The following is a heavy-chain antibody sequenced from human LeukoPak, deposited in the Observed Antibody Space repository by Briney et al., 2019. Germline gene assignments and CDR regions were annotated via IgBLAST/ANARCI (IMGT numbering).Heavy chain of an antibody. J-gene: IGHJ6*02. CDR3: ARDIFRKYSSSWYEGYYYYGMDV. CDR2: IYSGGST. CDR1: GFTVSSNY. D-gene: IGHD6-13*01. V-gene: IGHV3-66*01. Sequence: GGSLRLSCAASGFTVSSNYMCWVREAPGKGLECVSVIYSGGSTYYADSVKCRFTISRDNSKNTLYLQMNSLRAEDTAVYYCARDIFRKYSSSWYEGYYYYGMDVWGQGTTVTVSS.